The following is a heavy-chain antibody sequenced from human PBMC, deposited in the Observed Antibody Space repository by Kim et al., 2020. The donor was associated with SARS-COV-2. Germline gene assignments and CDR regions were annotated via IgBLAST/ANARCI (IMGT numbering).Heavy chain of an antibody. J-gene: IGHJ4*01. CDR1: GFTYSDSY. Sequence: GGSLRLSCAASGFTYSDSYMNWIRQAPGKGLEWLSHISSSTGDTNYADSVRGRFTISRDNAKNSLYLEMNSLRAEDTAVYYCARVSSGAMSAYYFDHWG. V-gene: IGHV3-11*05. CDR3: ARVSSGAMSAYYFDH. D-gene: IGHD2-2*01. CDR2: ISSSTGDT.